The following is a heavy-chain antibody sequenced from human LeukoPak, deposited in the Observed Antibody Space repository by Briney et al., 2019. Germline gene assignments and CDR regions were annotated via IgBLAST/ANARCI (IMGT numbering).Heavy chain of an antibody. J-gene: IGHJ4*02. CDR2: INHSGST. D-gene: IGHD2-15*01. Sequence: SETLSLTCAVYGGSFSGYYWSWIRQPPGKGLEWIGEINHSGSTNYNPSLKSRVTISVDTSKNQFSLKLSSVTAADTAVYYCARVGYCSGGSCYFCDYWGQGTLVTVSS. CDR1: GGSFSGYY. V-gene: IGHV4-34*01. CDR3: ARVGYCSGGSCYFCDY.